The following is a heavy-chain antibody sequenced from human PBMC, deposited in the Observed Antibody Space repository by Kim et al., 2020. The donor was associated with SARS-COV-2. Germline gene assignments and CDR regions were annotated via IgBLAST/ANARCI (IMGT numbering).Heavy chain of an antibody. CDR3: AKDHQRTPGIAVAGPFDY. J-gene: IGHJ4*02. D-gene: IGHD6-19*01. CDR2: ISGSGGST. CDR1: GFTFSSYA. V-gene: IGHV3-23*01. Sequence: GGSLRLSCAASGFTFSSYAMSWVRQAPGKGLEWVSAISGSGGSTYYADSVKGRFTISRDNSKNTLYLQMNSLRAEDTAVYYCAKDHQRTPGIAVAGPFDYWGQGTLVTVSS.